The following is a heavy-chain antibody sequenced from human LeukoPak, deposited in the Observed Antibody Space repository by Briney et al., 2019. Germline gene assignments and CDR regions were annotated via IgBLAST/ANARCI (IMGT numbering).Heavy chain of an antibody. D-gene: IGHD2-15*01. Sequence: GGSLRLSCAASGFTFSNAWMSWVRQAPGKGLEWVGRIKSKTDGGTTDYAAPVKGRFTISRDDSKNTLYLQTNSLKTEDTAVYYCTTSIGYCSGGSCYSSDYWGQGTLVTVSS. J-gene: IGHJ4*02. CDR2: IKSKTDGGTT. V-gene: IGHV3-15*01. CDR3: TTSIGYCSGGSCYSSDY. CDR1: GFTFSNAW.